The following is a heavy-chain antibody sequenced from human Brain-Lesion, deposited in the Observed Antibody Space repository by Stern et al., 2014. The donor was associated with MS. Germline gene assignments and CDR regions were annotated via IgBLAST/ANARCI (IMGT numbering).Heavy chain of an antibody. D-gene: IGHD5-12*01. CDR2: IFPRDSNT. CDR1: GYLFDDYW. J-gene: IGHJ4*02. Sequence: VQLMQSGAEVKKPGESLKISCEASGYLFDDYWIGWVRQMSGRGLELVAIIFPRDSNTRYSPSVQGQVTISADKSISTPFLQWSTLKASAPAMYYCARSPATPSGYDRFDYWGQGALVTVSS. V-gene: IGHV5-51*03. CDR3: ARSPATPSGYDRFDY.